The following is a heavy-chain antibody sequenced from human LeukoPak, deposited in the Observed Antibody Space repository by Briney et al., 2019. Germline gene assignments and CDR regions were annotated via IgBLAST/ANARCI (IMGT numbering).Heavy chain of an antibody. CDR3: ASKSNSGRYSGPLYYMDV. D-gene: IGHD1-26*01. CDR1: GGSISSGSYY. CDR2: IYYSGST. V-gene: IGHV4-61*01. Sequence: PSQTLSLTCTVSGGSISSGSYYWSWIRQPPGKGLEWIGYIYYSGSTNYNPSLKSRVTISVDTSKNQFSLKLSSVTAADTAVYYCASKSNSGRYSGPLYYMDVWGKGTTVTVSS. J-gene: IGHJ6*03.